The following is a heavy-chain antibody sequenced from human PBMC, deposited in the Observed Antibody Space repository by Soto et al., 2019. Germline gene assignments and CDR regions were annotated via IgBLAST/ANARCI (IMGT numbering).Heavy chain of an antibody. V-gene: IGHV2-5*02. CDR1: GFSLSTSGVG. CDR2: IYWDDDK. CDR3: AHVNIVATLGEYFDY. Sequence: SGPTLVKPTQTLTLTCTFSGFSLSTSGVGVGWIRQPPGKALEWLALIYWDDDKRYSPSLKSRLTITKDTSKNQVVLTMTNMDPVDTATYYCAHVNIVATLGEYFDYWGQGTLVTVSS. J-gene: IGHJ4*02. D-gene: IGHD5-12*01.